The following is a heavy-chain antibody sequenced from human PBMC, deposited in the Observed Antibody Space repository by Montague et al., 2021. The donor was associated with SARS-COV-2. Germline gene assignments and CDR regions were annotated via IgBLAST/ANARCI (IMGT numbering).Heavy chain of an antibody. CDR3: ARGIAGTYCGGDCYNNWFDP. D-gene: IGHD2-21*02. V-gene: IGHV4-34*01. CDR2: INHSGST. J-gene: IGHJ5*02. CDR1: GGSFSGYY. Sequence: SETLSLTCAVYGGSFSGYYWSWIRQPPGKGLEWIGEINHSGSTTYNPSLKSRVTISVDTSKNQFSLKLSSVTAADTAVYYCARGIAGTYCGGDCYNNWFDPWGQGTLVTVSS.